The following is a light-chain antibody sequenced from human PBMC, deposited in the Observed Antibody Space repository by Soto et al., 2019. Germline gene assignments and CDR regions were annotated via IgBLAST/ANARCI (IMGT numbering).Light chain of an antibody. J-gene: IGLJ2*01. CDR2: EVS. CDR3: SSYAGSNTV. Sequence: QSALTQPPSASGSPGQSVTISCTGTSSDVGGYNYVSWYQQHPGKAPKLMIYEVSKRPSGVPDRFSGSKSGNTASLTVSGIQAEDEADYYCSSYAGSNTVFGGGPKITVL. V-gene: IGLV2-8*01. CDR1: SSDVGGYNY.